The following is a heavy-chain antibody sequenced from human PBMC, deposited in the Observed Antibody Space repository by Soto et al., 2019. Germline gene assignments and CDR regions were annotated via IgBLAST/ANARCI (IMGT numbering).Heavy chain of an antibody. V-gene: IGHV4-34*01. CDR3: ARGRYSGYLDP. Sequence: SETLSLTCAVYGGSFSGYYWSWIRQPPGKGLEWIGEINHSGSTNYNPSLKSRVTISVDTSKNQFSLKLSSVTAADTAVYYCARGRYSGYLDPWGQGTLVTVSS. CDR1: GGSFSGYY. D-gene: IGHD5-12*01. J-gene: IGHJ5*02. CDR2: INHSGST.